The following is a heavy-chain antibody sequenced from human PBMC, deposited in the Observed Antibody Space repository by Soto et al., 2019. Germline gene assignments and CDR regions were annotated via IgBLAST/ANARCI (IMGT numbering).Heavy chain of an antibody. D-gene: IGHD2-2*01. Sequence: QVQLVESGGGVVQPGRSLRLSCAASGFTFSSYGMHWVRQAPGKGLEWVAVISYDGSNKYYADSVKGRFTISRDNSKNTLYLQMNSLRAEDTAVYYCAKGPADIVLVPAATPHYYYGMDVWGQGTTVTVSS. V-gene: IGHV3-30*18. CDR1: GFTFSSYG. CDR3: AKGPADIVLVPAATPHYYYGMDV. CDR2: ISYDGSNK. J-gene: IGHJ6*02.